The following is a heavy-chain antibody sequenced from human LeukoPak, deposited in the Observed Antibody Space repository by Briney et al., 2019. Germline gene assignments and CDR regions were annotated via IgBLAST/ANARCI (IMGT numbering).Heavy chain of an antibody. CDR2: IFYSGST. J-gene: IGHJ3*02. CDR3: ASLLRALVAFDI. V-gene: IGHV4-61*08. Sequence: PSETLSLTCTVSGGSISSGGYYWSWIRQHPGKGLEWIGYIFYSGSTYYNPSLKSRVTISVDTSKNQFSLKLSSVTAADTAVYYCASLLRALVAFDIWGQGTLVTVSS. D-gene: IGHD1-26*01. CDR1: GGSISSGGYY.